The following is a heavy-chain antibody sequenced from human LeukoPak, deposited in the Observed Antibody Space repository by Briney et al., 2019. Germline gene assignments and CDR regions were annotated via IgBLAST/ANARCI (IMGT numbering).Heavy chain of an antibody. V-gene: IGHV4-59*01. CDR2: IYYSGST. CDR3: ARDRGYDILTGYYYYGMDV. D-gene: IGHD3-9*01. Sequence: SETLSLTCTVSGGSIGSYYWSWIRQPPGKGLEWIGYIYYSGSTNYNPSLKSRATISVDTSKNQFSLKLSSVTAADTAVYYCARDRGYDILTGYYYYGMDVWGKGTTVTVSS. J-gene: IGHJ6*04. CDR1: GGSIGSYY.